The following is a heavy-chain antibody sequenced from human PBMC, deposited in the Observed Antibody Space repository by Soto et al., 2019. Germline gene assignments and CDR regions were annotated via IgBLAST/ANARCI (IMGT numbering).Heavy chain of an antibody. D-gene: IGHD5-12*01. V-gene: IGHV3-13*01. CDR1: GFTFSGYD. Sequence: EGSLRRSCAASGFTFSGYDMHWVRQPTGKGLEWVSGIGNYGDTFYGGSVRGRFTISRDVAQNSLYLQMNSLSSGDTAVYYCARDRGRRMDVRGQGTTVPVSS. J-gene: IGHJ6*02. CDR3: ARDRGRRMDV. CDR2: IGNYGDT.